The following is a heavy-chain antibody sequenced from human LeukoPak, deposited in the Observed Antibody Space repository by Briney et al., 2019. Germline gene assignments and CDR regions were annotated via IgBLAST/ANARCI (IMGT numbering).Heavy chain of an antibody. Sequence: PSQTLSLTCTVSGGSISSGGYYWSWIHQHPGKGLEWIGYIYYSGSTYYNPSLKSRVTISVDTSKNQFSLKLSSVTAADTAVYYCARGYLGLQEYYFDYWGQGTLVTVSS. CDR2: IYYSGST. J-gene: IGHJ4*02. CDR3: ARGYLGLQEYYFDY. V-gene: IGHV4-31*03. CDR1: GGSISSGGYY. D-gene: IGHD5-24*01.